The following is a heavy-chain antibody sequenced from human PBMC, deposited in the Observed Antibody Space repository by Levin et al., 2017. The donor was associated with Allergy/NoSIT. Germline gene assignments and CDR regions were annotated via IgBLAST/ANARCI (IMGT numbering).Heavy chain of an antibody. J-gene: IGHJ4*02. Sequence: GGSLRLSCAASGFTFSSYWMHWVRQAPGKGLVWVSRINTDGSTTNYADSVKGRFTISRDNAKNTRYLQMNSLRAEDTAVYYCARALIVGATSGGDYWGQGTLVTVSS. D-gene: IGHD1-26*01. V-gene: IGHV3-74*01. CDR2: INTDGSTT. CDR1: GFTFSSYW. CDR3: ARALIVGATSGGDY.